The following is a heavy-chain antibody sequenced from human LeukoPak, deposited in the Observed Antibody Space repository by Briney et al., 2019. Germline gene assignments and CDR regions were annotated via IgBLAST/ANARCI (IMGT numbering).Heavy chain of an antibody. V-gene: IGHV3-48*01. Sequence: GGSLRLSCAASGFTFSSYSMNWVRQAPGKGLEWVSYISSSSSTIYYADSVKGRFTISRDNPKNTLYLQMNSLRAEDTAVYYCAKDLGAGWYRGQGTLVTVSS. CDR3: AKDLGAGWY. CDR1: GFTFSSYS. J-gene: IGHJ4*02. CDR2: ISSSSSTI. D-gene: IGHD3-3*01.